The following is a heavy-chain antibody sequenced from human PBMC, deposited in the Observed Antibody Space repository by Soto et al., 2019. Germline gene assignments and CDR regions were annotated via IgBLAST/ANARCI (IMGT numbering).Heavy chain of an antibody. D-gene: IGHD1-26*01. J-gene: IGHJ4*01. CDR2: IHYSGTT. CDR1: GGSISSYF. CDR3: ARDTGSYYLDS. Sequence: QVQLLESGPGLVKPSETLSLPCTIYGGSISSYFWSWIRQPPGKGLAWIGYIHYSGTTVYSPSLKSRVTMAIDTSENQFTLNLTSVTAADTAVYYCARDTGSYYLDSWGQGSLVTVSS. V-gene: IGHV4-59*01.